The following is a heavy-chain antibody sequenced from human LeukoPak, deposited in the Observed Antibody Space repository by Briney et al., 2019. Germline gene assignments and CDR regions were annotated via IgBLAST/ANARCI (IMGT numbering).Heavy chain of an antibody. CDR1: GFIFSYYG. V-gene: IGHV3-30*02. CDR2: IRYDGSDK. J-gene: IGHJ4*02. Sequence: GGSLRLSCAASGFIFSYYGMHWVRQAPGKGLEWVAFIRYDGSDKYYADSMKGRFTISRDNSKNTLYQQMNSLRAEDTAVYYCARSRAGTIDYWGQGTLVTVSS. D-gene: IGHD6-19*01. CDR3: ARSRAGTIDY.